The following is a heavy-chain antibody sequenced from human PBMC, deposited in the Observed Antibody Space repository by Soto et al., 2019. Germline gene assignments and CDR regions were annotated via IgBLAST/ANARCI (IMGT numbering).Heavy chain of an antibody. J-gene: IGHJ5*02. Sequence: SETLSLTCAVYGGSFSGYYWSWIRQPPGKGLEWIGEINHSGSTNYNPSLKSRVTISVDTSKNQFSLKLSSVTAADTAVYYCATSLAATSGWFDPWGQGTLVNVSS. CDR3: ATSLAATSGWFDP. CDR1: GGSFSGYY. CDR2: INHSGST. D-gene: IGHD2-15*01. V-gene: IGHV4-34*01.